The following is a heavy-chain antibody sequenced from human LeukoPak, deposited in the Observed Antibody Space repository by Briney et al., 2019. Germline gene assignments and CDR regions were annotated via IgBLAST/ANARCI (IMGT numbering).Heavy chain of an antibody. J-gene: IGHJ6*02. Sequence: GASVKVSCKASGYTFTSYYMHWVRQAPGQGLEWMGLINPSGGSTSYAQKFQGRVTMTRDTSTSTVYMELSSLRSEDTAVYYCARDHVVMVDYYYGMDVWGQGTTVTVSS. CDR2: INPSGGST. D-gene: IGHD3-22*01. CDR1: GYTFTSYY. CDR3: ARDHVVMVDYYYGMDV. V-gene: IGHV1-46*01.